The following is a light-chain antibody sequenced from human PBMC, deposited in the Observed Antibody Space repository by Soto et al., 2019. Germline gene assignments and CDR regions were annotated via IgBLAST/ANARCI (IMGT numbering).Light chain of an antibody. CDR1: QSVSSN. CDR2: GAS. Sequence: EIVMTQSPATLSVSPGERATLSCRASQSVSSNLAWYQQKPGQAPRLLIYGASTRDTGIPARFSGSGSGTEFTLTISSLQSEDFAVYYCQQYNNWPLYTFAQGTKLEIK. CDR3: QQYNNWPLYT. J-gene: IGKJ2*01. V-gene: IGKV3-15*01.